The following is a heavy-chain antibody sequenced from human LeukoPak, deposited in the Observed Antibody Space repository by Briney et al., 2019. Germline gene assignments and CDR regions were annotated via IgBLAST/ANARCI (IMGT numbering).Heavy chain of an antibody. D-gene: IGHD3-10*01. CDR3: ARGSPDYYGSGSYYAYFDY. J-gene: IGHJ4*02. CDR1: GGSISSSNW. CDR2: IYHSGST. Sequence: SETLSLTCAVSGGSISSSNWWSWVRPPPGKGLEWIGEIYHSGSTNYNPSLKSRVTISVDKSKNQFSLKLSSVTAADTAVYYCARGSPDYYGSGSYYAYFDYWGQGTLVTVSS. V-gene: IGHV4-4*02.